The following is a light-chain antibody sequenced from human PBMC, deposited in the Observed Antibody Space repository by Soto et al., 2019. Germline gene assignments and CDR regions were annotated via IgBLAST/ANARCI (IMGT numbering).Light chain of an antibody. CDR1: SGSIASNY. CDR3: QSSHNNTWV. V-gene: IGLV6-57*03. J-gene: IGLJ3*02. Sequence: NFMLTQPHSVSESPGRTVTISCTRSSGSIASNYVHWYQQRPGSAPTTVIYEDNQRPSGVPDRFSGSIDSSSNSASLTISGLKTEDEADYYCQSSHNNTWVFGGGTKLTVL. CDR2: EDN.